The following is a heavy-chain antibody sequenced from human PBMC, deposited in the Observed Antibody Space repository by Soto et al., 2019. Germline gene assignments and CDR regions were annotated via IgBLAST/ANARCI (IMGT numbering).Heavy chain of an antibody. CDR2: IDPSDSYT. Sequence: PGESLKISCKGSGYSFTSYWISWVRQMPGKGLEWMGRIDPSDSYTNYSPSFQGHVTISADKSISTAYLQWSSLKASDTAMYYCATYSSSWYGLHYYYGMDVWDQGTTVTVSS. CDR3: ATYSSSWYGLHYYYGMDV. V-gene: IGHV5-10-1*01. D-gene: IGHD6-13*01. J-gene: IGHJ6*02. CDR1: GYSFTSYW.